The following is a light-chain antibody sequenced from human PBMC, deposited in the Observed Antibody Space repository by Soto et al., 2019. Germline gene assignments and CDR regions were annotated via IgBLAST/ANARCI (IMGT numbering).Light chain of an antibody. J-gene: IGLJ1*01. V-gene: IGLV2-14*01. CDR2: EVT. CDR3: SSYTNINTRACV. CDR1: SGDIGSYNR. Sequence: QSVLTQPASVSGSPGQSITISCTGTSGDIGSYNRVSWYQQHPGKAPKLIIYEVTDRPSGVSNRFSGSKSGNTASLTISGIPAEDEAEYYCSSYTNINTRACVFGSGTKVTVL.